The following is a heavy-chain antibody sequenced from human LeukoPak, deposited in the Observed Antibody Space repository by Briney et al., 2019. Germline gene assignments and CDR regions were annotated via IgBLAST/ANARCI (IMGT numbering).Heavy chain of an antibody. CDR2: TYYRSKWYN. CDR1: GDSVSSNSAD. Sequence: SQTLSLTCAISGDSVSSNSADWNWIRQSPSRGLEWLGRTYYRSKWYNDYAVSVKSRITINPDTSKNQFSLQLNSVTPEDTAVYYCARDLPGIAARRNWFDPWGQGTLVTVSS. V-gene: IGHV6-1*01. J-gene: IGHJ5*02. D-gene: IGHD6-6*01. CDR3: ARDLPGIAARRNWFDP.